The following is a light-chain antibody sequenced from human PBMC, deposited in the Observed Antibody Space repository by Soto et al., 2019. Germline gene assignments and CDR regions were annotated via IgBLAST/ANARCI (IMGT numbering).Light chain of an antibody. CDR1: SSNIGAGYD. CDR2: GNS. J-gene: IGLJ3*02. CDR3: QSYDGSLSGV. V-gene: IGLV1-40*01. Sequence: QAVVTQPPSVSGAPGQRVTISCTGSSSNIGAGYDVHWYQQLPGTAPKLLIYGNSNRPSGVPDRFSGSKSGTSASLAITGLQAEDEADYYCQSYDGSLSGVFGGGTKLTVL.